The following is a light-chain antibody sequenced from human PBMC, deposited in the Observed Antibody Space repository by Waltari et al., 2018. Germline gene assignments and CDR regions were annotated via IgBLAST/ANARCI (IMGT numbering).Light chain of an antibody. CDR1: TSNVGATYG. J-gene: IGLJ3*02. CDR3: QSYDGSLTGWV. V-gene: IGLV1-40*01. Sequence: QSVLTQPPSVSGAPGQRVTISCTGSTSNVGATYGVYWYQQLPGEAPKLLIHDDSSPPAGVPDRFSGSKSGTSAYLAITGLQAEDEADYDCQSYDGSLTGWVFGGGTNLAVL. CDR2: DDS.